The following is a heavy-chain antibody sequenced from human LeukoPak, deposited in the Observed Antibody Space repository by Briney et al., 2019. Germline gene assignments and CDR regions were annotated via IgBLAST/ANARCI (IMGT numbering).Heavy chain of an antibody. D-gene: IGHD3-10*01. J-gene: IGHJ4*02. V-gene: IGHV3-9*01. CDR3: AKAMVRGVIISVNDY. Sequence: GGSLRLSCAASGFTFDDYAMHWVRQAPGKGLEWVSGFSWNSGSIGYADSVKGRFTISRDNAKNSLYLQMNSLRAEDTALYYCAKAMVRGVIISVNDYWGQGTLVTVSS. CDR2: FSWNSGSI. CDR1: GFTFDDYA.